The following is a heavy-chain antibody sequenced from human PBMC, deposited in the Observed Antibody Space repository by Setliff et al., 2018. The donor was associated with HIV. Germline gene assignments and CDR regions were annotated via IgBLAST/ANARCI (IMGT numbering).Heavy chain of an antibody. Sequence: SVKVSCKASGGTFRTFGISWVRQAPGQGLEWMGGSIPIFGTAKYAQKLQGRVTITADESTSTAYMELSSLRSEDTAVYYCATNPEMATINYYYYYMGVWGKGTTVTVSS. CDR1: GGTFRTFG. CDR2: SIPIFGTA. CDR3: ATNPEMATINYYYYYMGV. J-gene: IGHJ6*03. D-gene: IGHD5-12*01. V-gene: IGHV1-69*13.